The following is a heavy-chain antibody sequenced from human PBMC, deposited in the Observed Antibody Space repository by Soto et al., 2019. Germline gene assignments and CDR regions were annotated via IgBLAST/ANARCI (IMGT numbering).Heavy chain of an antibody. CDR3: SRRSAVYYYDGLDF. Sequence: SETLSLTCTVSGGCISSYYWSWIRQPPGKGLEWIGYIYYSGSTNYNPSLKSRVTISVDTSKNQFSLKLSSVTAADTAVYYCSRRSAVYYYDGLDFSGQGTTVTVSS. V-gene: IGHV4-59*13. J-gene: IGHJ6*01. CDR1: GGCISSYY. CDR2: IYYSGST.